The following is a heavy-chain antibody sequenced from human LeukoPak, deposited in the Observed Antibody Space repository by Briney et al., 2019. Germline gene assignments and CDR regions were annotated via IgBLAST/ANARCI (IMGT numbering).Heavy chain of an antibody. Sequence: PSETLSLTRAVYGGSFSGYYWSWIRQPAGKGLEWIGRIYTSGSTNYNPSLKSRVTMSVDTSKNQFSLKLSSVTAADTAVYYCARVGATMDYYYYMDVWGKGTTVTVSS. CDR2: IYTSGST. J-gene: IGHJ6*03. D-gene: IGHD1-26*01. CDR3: ARVGATMDYYYYMDV. V-gene: IGHV4-59*10. CDR1: GGSFSGYY.